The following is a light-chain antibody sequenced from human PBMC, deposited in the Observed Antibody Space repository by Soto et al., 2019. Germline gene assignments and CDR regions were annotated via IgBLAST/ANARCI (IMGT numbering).Light chain of an antibody. Sequence: EIVMTQSPATLSVSPGERATLSCRASQSVSSNLAWYQQKPGQAPRLLIYGASTRATGIPARFSGSGSGTEFTLTISSLQSEDFAVYYCQQYRGTMYTFGRGTKLEIK. CDR1: QSVSSN. J-gene: IGKJ2*01. V-gene: IGKV3-15*01. CDR2: GAS. CDR3: QQYRGTMYT.